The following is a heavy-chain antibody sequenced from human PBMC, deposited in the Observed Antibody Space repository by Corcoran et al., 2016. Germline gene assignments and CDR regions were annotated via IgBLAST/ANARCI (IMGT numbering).Heavy chain of an antibody. CDR2: INHSGST. CDR3: AREGEYCSGGSCYGWFDP. D-gene: IGHD2-15*01. CDR1: GGSFSGYY. J-gene: IGHJ5*02. V-gene: IGHV4-34*01. Sequence: QVQLQQWGAGLLKPSETLSLTCAVYGGSFSGYYWSWIRQPPGKGLEWIGEINHSGSTNYNPSLKSRVTISVDTSKNQFSLKLSSVTAADTAVYYCAREGEYCSGGSCYGWFDPWGQGTLVTVSS.